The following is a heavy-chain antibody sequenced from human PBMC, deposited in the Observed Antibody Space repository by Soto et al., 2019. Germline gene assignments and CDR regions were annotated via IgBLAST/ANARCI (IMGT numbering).Heavy chain of an antibody. CDR2: ISSTGRTI. CDR3: ARDRGYDAHDYYYNAMDV. V-gene: IGHV3-11*04. Sequence: GGSLRLSCGASGFTFSNYYMSWIRQAPGKGLEWVSYISSTGRTIYYADSVKGRFTISRDNAKNSLYLQMNSLRAEDTAVYYCARDRGYDAHDYYYNAMDVWGQGTMVTVSS. J-gene: IGHJ6*02. CDR1: GFTFSNYY. D-gene: IGHD2-15*01.